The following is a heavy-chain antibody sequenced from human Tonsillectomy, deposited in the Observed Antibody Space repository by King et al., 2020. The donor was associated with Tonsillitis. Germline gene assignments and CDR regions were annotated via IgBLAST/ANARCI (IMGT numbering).Heavy chain of an antibody. CDR2: INPNSGGT. CDR3: ERDIDPYYYGSSGYDEAFDI. CDR1: GYSFTDYY. V-gene: IGHV1-2*02. D-gene: IGHD3-22*01. J-gene: IGHJ3*02. Sequence: QLVQSGAEVKKPGASVKVSCKASGYSFTDYYIHWVRQAPGQGLEWMGWINPNSGGTNSAQKFQGRVTMTRDMSISTAYMELRRLRSDDTAVYYCERDIDPYYYGSSGYDEAFDIWGQGTMVTVSS.